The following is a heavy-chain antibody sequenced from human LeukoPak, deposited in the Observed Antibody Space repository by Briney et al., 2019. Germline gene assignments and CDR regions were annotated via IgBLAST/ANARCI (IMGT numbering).Heavy chain of an antibody. CDR2: INHSGST. Sequence: SETLSLTCAVYGGSFSGYYWSWIRQPPGKGLEWIGEINHSGSTKYNPSLKSRVTISVDTSKNQFSLKLISVTAADTALYYCAREGPHGSGIYYNPLDYWGQGALVIVSS. J-gene: IGHJ4*02. CDR3: AREGPHGSGIYYNPLDY. CDR1: GGSFSGYY. D-gene: IGHD3-10*01. V-gene: IGHV4-34*01.